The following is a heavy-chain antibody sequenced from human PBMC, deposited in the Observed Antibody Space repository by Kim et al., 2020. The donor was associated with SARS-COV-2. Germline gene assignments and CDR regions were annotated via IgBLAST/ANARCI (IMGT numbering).Heavy chain of an antibody. V-gene: IGHV3-30*04. D-gene: IGHD5-18*01. CDR1: GFTFSSYA. CDR3: ASGSGYSYGLGAY. Sequence: GGSLRLSCAASGFTFSSYAMHWVRQAPGKGLEWVAVISYDGSNKYYADSVKGRFTISRDNSKNTLYLQMNSLRAEDTAVYYCASGSGYSYGLGAYWGQGTLVTVSS. J-gene: IGHJ4*02. CDR2: ISYDGSNK.